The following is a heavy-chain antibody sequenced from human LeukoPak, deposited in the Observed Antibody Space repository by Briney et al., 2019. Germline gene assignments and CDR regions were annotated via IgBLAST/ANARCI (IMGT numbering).Heavy chain of an antibody. CDR3: ANVVGGY. CDR2: ITKSGGST. CDR1: GFTFSSYS. Sequence: GGSLRLSCAASGFTFSSYSMNWVRQAPGKGLEWVSTITKSGGSTYYADSVKGRFTISRDNSKDTLFLQMNRLRAEDTAVYYCANVVGGYWGQGTLVTVSS. J-gene: IGHJ4*02. D-gene: IGHD2-21*01. V-gene: IGHV3-23*01.